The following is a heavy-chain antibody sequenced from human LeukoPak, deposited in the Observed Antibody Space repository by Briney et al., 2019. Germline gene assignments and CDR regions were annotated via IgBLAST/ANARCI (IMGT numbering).Heavy chain of an antibody. CDR2: IKQDGSEK. D-gene: IGHD2-2*01. CDR1: GFTFSSYW. V-gene: IGHV3-7*01. CDR3: ARDLGDCSSTSCYYYYYMDV. J-gene: IGHJ6*03. Sequence: GGSLRLSCAASGFTFSSYWMSWVRQAPGKGVEWVANIKQDGSEKYYVDSVKGRFTISRDNAKNSLYLQMNSLRAEDTAVYYCARDLGDCSSTSCYYYYYMDVWGNGTTVTVSS.